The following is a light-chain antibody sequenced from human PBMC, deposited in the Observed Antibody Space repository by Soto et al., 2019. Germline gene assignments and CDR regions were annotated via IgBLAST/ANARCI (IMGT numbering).Light chain of an antibody. Sequence: SYDLTQPPSVSVAPGETARITCGGNNIGSKSVHWYQHKPGQAPVLVIYYNSDRPSGIPERFSGSNSGNTATLTISRVEAGDEADYYCQVWDSSSYVVFGGGTKLTVL. V-gene: IGLV3-21*04. J-gene: IGLJ2*01. CDR2: YNS. CDR1: NIGSKS. CDR3: QVWDSSSYVV.